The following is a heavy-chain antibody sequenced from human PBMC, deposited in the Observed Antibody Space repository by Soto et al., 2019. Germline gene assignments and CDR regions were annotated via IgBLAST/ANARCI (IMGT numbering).Heavy chain of an antibody. CDR1: GFTFTNYA. CDR3: AKTIRGGDSSSWYDSDY. J-gene: IGHJ4*02. D-gene: IGHD6-13*01. CDR2: ISGGGSIT. Sequence: EVQLLESGGDLVQPGGSLRLSCAASGFTFTNYAMTWVRQAPGKGLEWVSTISGGGSITYYADSLKGRFTISRDNSKNTRYNQINRLRVEDTAVYYCAKTIRGGDSSSWYDSDYWGQGTLVTVSS. V-gene: IGHV3-23*01.